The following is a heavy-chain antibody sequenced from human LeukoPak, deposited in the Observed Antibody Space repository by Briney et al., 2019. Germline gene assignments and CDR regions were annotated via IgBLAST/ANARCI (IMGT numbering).Heavy chain of an antibody. D-gene: IGHD1-1*01. J-gene: IGHJ3*01. CDR1: GGSIKSYY. CDR2: IYYSGSP. Sequence: SETLSLTCTVSGGSIKSYYWNWIRQPPGKGLELIGYIYYSGSPIYNPSLKSRVTISVDTSKNQFSLQLSSVTAADTAVYYCAGDVMSTALDAFDVWGQGTVVTVSS. CDR3: AGDVMSTALDAFDV. V-gene: IGHV4-59*01.